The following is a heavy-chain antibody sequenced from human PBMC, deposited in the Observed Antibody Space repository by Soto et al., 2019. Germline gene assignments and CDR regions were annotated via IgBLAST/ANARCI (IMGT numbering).Heavy chain of an antibody. J-gene: IGHJ6*02. CDR1: GFTFSSYS. Sequence: EVQLVESGGGLVKPGGSLRLSCAASGFTFSSYSMNWVRQAPGKGLEWVSSISSSSSYIYYADSVKGRFTISRDNAKNSLYLQMNSLRAEDTAVYHCARDELVVEGRYYYYGLDVWGQGTTVTVSS. V-gene: IGHV3-21*01. CDR3: ARDELVVEGRYYYYGLDV. D-gene: IGHD2-15*01. CDR2: ISSSSSYI.